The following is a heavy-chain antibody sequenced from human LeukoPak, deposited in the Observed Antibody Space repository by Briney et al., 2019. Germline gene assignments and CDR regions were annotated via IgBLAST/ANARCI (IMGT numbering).Heavy chain of an antibody. V-gene: IGHV3-15*01. J-gene: IGHJ4*02. D-gene: IGHD2-8*01. CDR1: GFTFSDYY. Sequence: SGGSLRLSCAASGFTFSDYYMSWIRQAPGKGLEWVGRIKSKTDGGTTDYAAPVKGRFTISRDDSKNTLYLQTNSLKTEDTAVYYCTTGPLGYCTNGVCFPSDYWGQGTLVTVSS. CDR2: IKSKTDGGTT. CDR3: TTGPLGYCTNGVCFPSDY.